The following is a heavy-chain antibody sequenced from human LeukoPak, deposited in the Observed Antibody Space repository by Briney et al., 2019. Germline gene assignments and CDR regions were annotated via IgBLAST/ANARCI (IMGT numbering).Heavy chain of an antibody. D-gene: IGHD1-7*01. Sequence: GGSLRLSCAASGFTFSTYAMTWVRQAPGKGLEWVSAISGSGSSYIYYADSVKGRFTISRDDAKNSVYLHMNNLRAEDTATYYCARALITATTGDEFKFWGQGTLITVSS. CDR1: GFTFSTYA. V-gene: IGHV3-21*01. CDR3: ARALITATTGDEFKF. CDR2: ISGSGSSYI. J-gene: IGHJ4*02.